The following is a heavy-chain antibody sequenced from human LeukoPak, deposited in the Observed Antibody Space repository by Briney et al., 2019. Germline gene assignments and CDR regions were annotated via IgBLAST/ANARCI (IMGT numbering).Heavy chain of an antibody. Sequence: GGSLRLSCAASGLTLSRYDMHWVRQATGEGLEWVSAIGTRGDTYYAGSVKGRFTMSRENAKNSLYLQMNSLRAEDTAVYYCARYEIDYRTYLYWGQGTLVTVSS. CDR3: ARYEIDYRTYLY. CDR1: GLTLSRYD. V-gene: IGHV3-13*01. D-gene: IGHD4-11*01. J-gene: IGHJ4*02. CDR2: IGTRGDT.